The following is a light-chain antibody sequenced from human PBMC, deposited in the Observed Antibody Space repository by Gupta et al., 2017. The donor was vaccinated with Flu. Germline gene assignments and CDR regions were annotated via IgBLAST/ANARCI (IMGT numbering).Light chain of an antibody. CDR3: HQLNSYLPLT. J-gene: IGKJ4*01. CDR1: QGISSY. V-gene: IGKV1-9*01. CDR2: AAS. Sequence: DIQLTQSPSFLSASVGDRVTITCRASQGISSYLAWYQQKPGKAPKLLIYAASTWQSGVPSRFSGSGSGKEXTLTISXRQPEDFAPYYCHQLNSYLPLTFGXGTKVKIK.